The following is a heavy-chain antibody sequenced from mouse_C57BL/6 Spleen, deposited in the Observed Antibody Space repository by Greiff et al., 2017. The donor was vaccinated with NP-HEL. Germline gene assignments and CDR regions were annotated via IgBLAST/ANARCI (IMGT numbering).Heavy chain of an antibody. Sequence: QVQLQQPGAELVKPGASVKLSCKASGYTFTSYWMHWVKQRPGQGLEWIGMIHPNSGSTNYNEKFKSKATLTVDKSSSTAYMQLSSLTSEDSAVYYCARGGYDGYYPYYAMDYWGQGTSVTVSS. CDR3: ARGGYDGYYPYYAMDY. D-gene: IGHD2-3*01. V-gene: IGHV1-64*01. J-gene: IGHJ4*01. CDR1: GYTFTSYW. CDR2: IHPNSGST.